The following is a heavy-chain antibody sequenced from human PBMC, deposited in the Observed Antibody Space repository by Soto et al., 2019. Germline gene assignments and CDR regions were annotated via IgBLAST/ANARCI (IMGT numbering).Heavy chain of an antibody. J-gene: IGHJ6*02. V-gene: IGHV1-58*01. CDR2: IVVGSGNT. CDR3: AAPYNWNYYYGMDV. D-gene: IGHD1-20*01. Sequence: SVKVSCKASGFNFTSSAVQWVRQARGQRLEWIGWIVVGSGNTNYAQKFQERVTITRDMSTSTAYMELSSLRSEDTAVYYCAAPYNWNYYYGMDVWGQGTTVTVSS. CDR1: GFNFTSSA.